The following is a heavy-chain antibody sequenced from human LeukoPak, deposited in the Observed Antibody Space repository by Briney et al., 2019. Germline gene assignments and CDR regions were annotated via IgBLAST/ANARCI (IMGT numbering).Heavy chain of an antibody. J-gene: IGHJ5*02. D-gene: IGHD3-10*01. CDR2: ISGSGGST. Sequence: GGSLRLSCAASGFTFSGYAMSWVRPAPGKGLEGVSAISGSGGSTYYADSVKGRFTISRDNSKNTLYLQMNSLRAEDTAVYYCAKDRLWYYGSGSYSNWFDPWGRGNLVTVSS. CDR3: AKDRLWYYGSGSYSNWFDP. CDR1: GFTFSGYA. V-gene: IGHV3-23*01.